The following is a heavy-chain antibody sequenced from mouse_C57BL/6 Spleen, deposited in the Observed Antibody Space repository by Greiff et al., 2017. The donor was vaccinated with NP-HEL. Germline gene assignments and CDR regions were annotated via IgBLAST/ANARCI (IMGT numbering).Heavy chain of an antibody. CDR2: IDPSDSYT. V-gene: IGHV1-69*01. Sequence: QVQLQQPGAELVMPGASVKLSCKASGYTFTSYWMHWVKQRPGQGLEWIGEIDPSDSYTNYNQKFKGKSTLTVDKSSSTAYMQLSSLTSEDSAVYYCAAFSRERIYYGNSWFAYWGQGTLVTVSA. CDR3: AAFSRERIYYGNSWFAY. D-gene: IGHD2-1*01. CDR1: GYTFTSYW. J-gene: IGHJ3*01.